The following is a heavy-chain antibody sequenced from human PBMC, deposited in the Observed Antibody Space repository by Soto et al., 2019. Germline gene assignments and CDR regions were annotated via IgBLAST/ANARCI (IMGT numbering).Heavy chain of an antibody. D-gene: IGHD3-10*01. CDR2: IDYSGST. J-gene: IGHJ4*02. CDR1: GGSISSGGHY. V-gene: IGHV4-31*03. CDR3: ARVRLGESHFDY. Sequence: PSETLSLTCTVSGGSISSGGHYWSWIRQHPGKGLEWIGYIDYSGSTYYNPALKSRVTLSVDTSKNQFSLKLSSVTAADTAVHYCARVRLGESHFDYWGQGTLVTVSS.